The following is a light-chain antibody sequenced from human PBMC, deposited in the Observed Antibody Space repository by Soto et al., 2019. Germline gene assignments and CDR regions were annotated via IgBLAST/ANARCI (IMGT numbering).Light chain of an antibody. J-gene: IGKJ2*01. Sequence: EMVLTQSPGTLSLSPGKRATLSCRASQSVSTSYLAWYQQKPGQAPRLLIYVASSRATGVPGRFSGSGSGTDFTLTISRLEPEDFAVYYCQQYGSSPRTFGQGTKLEIK. CDR3: QQYGSSPRT. V-gene: IGKV3-20*01. CDR1: QSVSTSY. CDR2: VAS.